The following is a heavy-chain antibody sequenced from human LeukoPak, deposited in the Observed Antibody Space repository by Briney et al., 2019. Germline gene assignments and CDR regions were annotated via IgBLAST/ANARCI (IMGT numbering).Heavy chain of an antibody. J-gene: IGHJ3*02. Sequence: PSETLSLTCTVSGGSISSSSYYWGWLRQPPGKGLEWIGSIYYSGSTYYNPSLKSRVTISVDTSKNQFSLKLSSVTAADTAVYYCARLTAEDAFDIWGQGTMVTVSS. V-gene: IGHV4-39*07. D-gene: IGHD4/OR15-4a*01. CDR1: GGSISSSSYY. CDR2: IYYSGST. CDR3: ARLTAEDAFDI.